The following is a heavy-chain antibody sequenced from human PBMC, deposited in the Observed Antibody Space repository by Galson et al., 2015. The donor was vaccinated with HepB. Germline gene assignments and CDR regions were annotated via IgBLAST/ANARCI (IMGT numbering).Heavy chain of an antibody. V-gene: IGHV3-30-3*01. CDR2: ISYDGSSQ. CDR1: GFTFSTYN. CDR3: ARDHRSYYDIQGDH. Sequence: SLRLSCAASGFTFSTYNMHWVRQAPGKGLEWVATISYDGSSQYYADSVKGRFTISRDNSKNTLYLQMNSLRVEDTAVYYCARDHRSYYDIQGDHWGLGTLVTVSS. D-gene: IGHD3-9*01. J-gene: IGHJ4*02.